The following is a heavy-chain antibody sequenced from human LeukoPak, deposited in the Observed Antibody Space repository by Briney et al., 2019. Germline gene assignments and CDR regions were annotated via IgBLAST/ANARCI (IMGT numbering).Heavy chain of an antibody. V-gene: IGHV4-4*07. CDR2: IYSNEIT. Sequence: PSETLSLTCTVSGGSISGSYWTWVRQPAGKGLEWIGRIYSNEITSYNPSLKSRVTMSVDTSKNQFSLKLTSVTAADTAVYYCARGSGAATNEALDYWGQGTLVTVSS. D-gene: IGHD1-26*01. CDR1: GGSISGSY. J-gene: IGHJ4*02. CDR3: ARGSGAATNEALDY.